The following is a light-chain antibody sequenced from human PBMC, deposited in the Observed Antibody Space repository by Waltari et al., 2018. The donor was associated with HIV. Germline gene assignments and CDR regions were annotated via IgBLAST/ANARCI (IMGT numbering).Light chain of an antibody. J-gene: IGLJ2*01. Sequence: QSALTQPASVSGSPGQSITISCTGTSSDIGGYAFVSWYQQHPEKAPKLIIYDVTNRPSGVSNRFSGSKSANTASLPISGLQAEDEADYYCSSYRGASTVIFGGGTKLTVL. CDR2: DVT. CDR3: SSYRGASTVI. V-gene: IGLV2-14*03. CDR1: SSDIGGYAF.